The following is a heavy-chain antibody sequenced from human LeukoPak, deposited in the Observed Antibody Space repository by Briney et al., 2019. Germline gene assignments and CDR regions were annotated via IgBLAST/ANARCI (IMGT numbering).Heavy chain of an antibody. J-gene: IGHJ4*02. CDR2: IYPGDSDT. V-gene: IGHV5-51*01. CDR3: ARGRDTAMVYSEFDY. D-gene: IGHD5-18*01. Sequence: PGESLKISCKGSGYSFTSYWIGWVRQMPGKGLEWMGIIYPGDSDTRYSPSFQGQVTISADKSISTAYLQWSSLKASDTAMYYCARGRDTAMVYSEFDYWGQGTLVTVSS. CDR1: GYSFTSYW.